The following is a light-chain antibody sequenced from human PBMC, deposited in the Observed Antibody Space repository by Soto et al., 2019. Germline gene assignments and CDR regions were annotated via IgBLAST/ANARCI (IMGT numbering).Light chain of an antibody. Sequence: DIQITQYPSTPSASVGDRVTITCPASQSISNWLAWYQQKPGTAPKLLIYDASTLQTGVPSRFRGSGSGTEFTLTISSLQPEDFATYSCQQLASYPIGTFGGGTKVDIK. CDR3: QQLASYPIGT. V-gene: IGKV1-5*01. CDR1: QSISNW. J-gene: IGKJ4*01. CDR2: DAS.